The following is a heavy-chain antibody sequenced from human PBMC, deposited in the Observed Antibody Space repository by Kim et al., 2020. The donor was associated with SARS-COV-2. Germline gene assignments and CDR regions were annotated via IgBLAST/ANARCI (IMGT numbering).Heavy chain of an antibody. V-gene: IGHV4-59*09. CDR3: ARGNHYYDSSGYYFDY. Sequence: SLKSRVTISVDTSKNQFSLKLSSVTAADTAVYYCARGNHYYDSSGYYFDYWGQGTLVTVSS. D-gene: IGHD3-22*01. J-gene: IGHJ4*02.